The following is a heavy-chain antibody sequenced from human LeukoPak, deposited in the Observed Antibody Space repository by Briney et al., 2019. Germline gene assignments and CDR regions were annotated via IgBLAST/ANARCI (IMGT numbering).Heavy chain of an antibody. Sequence: GGSLRLSCAASGFTFDSYGMHWVRQAPGKGLEWVAFIRSDGNNKYYADSVKGRFTISRDNSKNTLYLQMNSLIAEDTAVYYCAKTLNMVRGVTTDYWGQGTLVTVSS. V-gene: IGHV3-30*02. CDR3: AKTLNMVRGVTTDY. CDR1: GFTFDSYG. D-gene: IGHD3-10*01. CDR2: IRSDGNNK. J-gene: IGHJ4*02.